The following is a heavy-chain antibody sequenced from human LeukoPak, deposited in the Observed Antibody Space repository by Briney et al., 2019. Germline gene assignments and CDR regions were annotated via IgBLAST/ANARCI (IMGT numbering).Heavy chain of an antibody. V-gene: IGHV1-18*01. CDR3: ARDVGRYYYFGMEV. J-gene: IGHJ6*02. CDR1: GYTFTSYG. Sequence: ASVKLSCTASGYTFTSYGISWVRQAPGQGLEWVGWITAYNGNTNYAQTLQGRFTMTRDTSTSTAYLELRSLRSDDTAVYYCARDVGRYYYFGMEVWGQGATVTVSS. D-gene: IGHD1-26*01. CDR2: ITAYNGNT.